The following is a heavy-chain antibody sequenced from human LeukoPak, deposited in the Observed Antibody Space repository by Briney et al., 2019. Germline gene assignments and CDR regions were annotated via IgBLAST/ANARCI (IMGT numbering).Heavy chain of an antibody. CDR2: IYTSGST. V-gene: IGHV4-4*07. D-gene: IGHD3-10*01. CDR1: GGSISSYY. Sequence: SETLSLTCTVSGGSISSYYWSWIRQPAGKGLEWIGRIYTSGSTNYNPSLKSRVTMSVDTSKNQFSLKLSSVTAADTAVYYCASRRSITMVRGGHFDYWGQGTLVSVSS. J-gene: IGHJ4*02. CDR3: ASRRSITMVRGGHFDY.